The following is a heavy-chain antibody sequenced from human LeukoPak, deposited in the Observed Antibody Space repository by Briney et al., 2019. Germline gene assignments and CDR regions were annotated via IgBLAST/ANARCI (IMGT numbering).Heavy chain of an antibody. J-gene: IGHJ4*02. CDR3: ARAPDFWSGYIDY. CDR2: ISSSSSYI. Sequence: GGSLRLSCAASGFTFSSYSMNWVRQAPGKGLEWVSSISSSSSYIYYADSVKGRFTISRDNAKNSLYLQMNSLRAEDTAVYYCARAPDFWSGYIDYWGQGTLVTVPS. V-gene: IGHV3-21*01. CDR1: GFTFSSYS. D-gene: IGHD3-3*01.